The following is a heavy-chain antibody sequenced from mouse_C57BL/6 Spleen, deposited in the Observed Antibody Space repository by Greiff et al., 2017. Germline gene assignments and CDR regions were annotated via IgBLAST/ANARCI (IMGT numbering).Heavy chain of an antibody. CDR1: GYAFTNYL. D-gene: IGHD2-5*01. V-gene: IGHV1-54*01. J-gene: IGHJ4*01. CDR3: ARHSNYVNYAMDY. Sequence: QVQLQQSGAELVRPGTSVKVSCKASGYAFTNYLIEWVKQRPGQGLEWIGVFNPGSGGTNYNENFKGKATLTADKSSSTAYMQLSSLTSEDSAVYFGARHSNYVNYAMDYWGQGTSVTVSS. CDR2: FNPGSGGT.